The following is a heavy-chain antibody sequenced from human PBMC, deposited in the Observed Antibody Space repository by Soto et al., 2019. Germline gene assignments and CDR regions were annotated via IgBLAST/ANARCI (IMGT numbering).Heavy chain of an antibody. CDR2: ISGSGGST. V-gene: IGHV3-23*01. Sequence: EVQLLESGGGLVQPGGSLRLSCAASGFTFSNYAVTWVRQAPGKGLEWVSTISGSGGSTYYADSVKGRFTISRDNSKNTLYLQMNSLRAEDTAVYYCAKVQCSSRYEIDYWGQGTLVTVSS. D-gene: IGHD6-13*01. CDR3: AKVQCSSRYEIDY. J-gene: IGHJ4*02. CDR1: GFTFSNYA.